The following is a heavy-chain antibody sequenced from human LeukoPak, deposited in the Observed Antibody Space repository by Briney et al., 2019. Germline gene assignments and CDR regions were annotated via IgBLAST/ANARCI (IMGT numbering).Heavy chain of an antibody. CDR1: GFTFSSYA. J-gene: IGHJ3*02. CDR2: ISGSGGST. Sequence: GGSLRLSCAASGFTFSSYAMSWVRQAPGKGLEWVSVISGSGGSTYYADSVKGRFTISRDNSKNTLYLHMNSLRAEDTAVYYCANGVLMAYDIWGQGTMVTVSS. D-gene: IGHD2-8*01. CDR3: ANGVLMAYDI. V-gene: IGHV3-23*01.